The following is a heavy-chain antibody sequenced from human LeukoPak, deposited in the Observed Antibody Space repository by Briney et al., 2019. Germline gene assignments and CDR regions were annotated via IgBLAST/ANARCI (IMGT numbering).Heavy chain of an antibody. V-gene: IGHV4-61*01. J-gene: IGHJ4*02. CDR2: IYYSGST. CDR1: GGSVSSGSYY. D-gene: IGHD2-21*02. CDR3: ARGICGGDSYADY. Sequence: SETLSLTCTVSGGSVSSGSYYWSWIRQPPGKGLEWIGYIYYSGSTNYNPSLKSRVTISVDTSKNQFSLKLSYVTAEDTAGYYCARGICGGDSYADYWGQGTLVTVSS.